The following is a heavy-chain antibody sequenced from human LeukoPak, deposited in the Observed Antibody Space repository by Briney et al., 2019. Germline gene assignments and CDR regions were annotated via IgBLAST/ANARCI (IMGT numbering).Heavy chain of an antibody. CDR2: FFYTGTT. CDR3: ARAEVTTIGGGRYFHL. CDR1: GASISSHS. D-gene: IGHD2-21*02. V-gene: IGHV4-59*11. J-gene: IGHJ4*02. Sequence: SETLSLTCTVSGASISSHSWSWIRQPPGQGLEWIGHFFYTGTTNNNPSLKSRVTMSLDTSKNQFSLKLSSVTAADTAVYYCARAEVTTIGGGRYFHLWGQGILVTVSS.